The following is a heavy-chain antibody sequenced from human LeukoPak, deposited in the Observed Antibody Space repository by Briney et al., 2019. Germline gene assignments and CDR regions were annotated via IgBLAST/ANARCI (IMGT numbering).Heavy chain of an antibody. J-gene: IGHJ5*02. CDR2: IYYSGST. V-gene: IGHV4-61*01. CDR1: GGSVSSGSYY. D-gene: IGHD2-15*01. CDR3: ARDNGCSGGSCYRWFGP. Sequence: SETLSFTCTVSGGSVSSGSYYWSWIRQPPGKGLEWIGYIYYSGSTNYNPSLKSRVTISVDTSKNQFSLKLSSVTAADTAVYYCARDNGCSGGSCYRWFGPWGQGTLVTVS.